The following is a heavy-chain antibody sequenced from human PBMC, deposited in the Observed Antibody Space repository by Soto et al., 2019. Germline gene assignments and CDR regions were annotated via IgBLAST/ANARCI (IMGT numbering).Heavy chain of an antibody. D-gene: IGHD1-26*01. CDR2: IHHSGRT. Sequence: QVQLQESGPGLVKPSETLSLTCAVSGGSISISNWWSWVRQTPGKGLELIGQIHHSGRTNYSPSLTSRVTISVDKSKNQFSLQMNSVTAADTAVYYCARGGYYFYMDVWGKGTTVTVSS. V-gene: IGHV4-4*02. CDR3: ARGGYYFYMDV. CDR1: GGSISISNW. J-gene: IGHJ6*03.